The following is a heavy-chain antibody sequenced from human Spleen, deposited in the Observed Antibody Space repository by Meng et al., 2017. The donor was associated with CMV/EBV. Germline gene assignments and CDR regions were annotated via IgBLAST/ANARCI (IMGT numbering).Heavy chain of an antibody. Sequence: GVTFSSFSWSWVRQAPGKGLEWIAGISGSGVATYYAASVSGGFTISRDTTKHSLFQQLNSLTVEDTALYYCAKGSQVAPDHRCFQHWGQGTLVTVSS. CDR2: ISGSGVAT. J-gene: IGHJ1*01. CDR1: GVTFSSFS. V-gene: IGHV3-23*01. D-gene: IGHD1-14*01. CDR3: AKGSQVAPDHRCFQH.